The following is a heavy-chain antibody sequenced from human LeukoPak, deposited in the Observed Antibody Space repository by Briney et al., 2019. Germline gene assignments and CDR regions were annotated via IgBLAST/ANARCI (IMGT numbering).Heavy chain of an antibody. CDR2: IYTSGTT. CDR1: VHSLSTFY. V-gene: IGHV4-4*08. CDR3: ATGSPGGQPNFFDY. Sequence: SDTLALICSFWVHSLSTFYWTWITHPRRRGLEGVGYIYTSGTTNYNPYINSRVTISLATSKNQFSLTLRSVAAADTAVYYCATGSPGGQPNFFDYWGQGTLVTVSS. J-gene: IGHJ4*02. D-gene: IGHD3-10*01.